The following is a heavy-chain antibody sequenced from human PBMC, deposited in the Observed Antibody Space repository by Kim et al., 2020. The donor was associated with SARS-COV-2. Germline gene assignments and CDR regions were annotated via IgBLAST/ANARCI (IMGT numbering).Heavy chain of an antibody. CDR1: GYTFTSYG. CDR2: ISAYNGNT. J-gene: IGHJ6*02. D-gene: IGHD2-15*01. Sequence: ASVKVSCKASGYTFTSYGISWVRQAPGQGLEWMGWISAYNGNTNYAQKLQGRVTMTTDTSTSTAYMELRSLRSDDTAVYYCARGGRRAYPAEVYYYYGMEVWGQGTTVTVSS. CDR3: ARGGRRAYPAEVYYYYGMEV. V-gene: IGHV1-18*01.